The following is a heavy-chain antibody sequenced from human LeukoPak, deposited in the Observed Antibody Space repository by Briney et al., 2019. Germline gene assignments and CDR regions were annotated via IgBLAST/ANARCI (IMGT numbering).Heavy chain of an antibody. CDR1: GGSFSGYY. CDR3: AASQDIVVVVAATRWFDP. CDR2: INHSGST. Sequence: SETLSLTCAVYGGSFSGYYWSWIRQPPGKGLEWIGEINHSGSTNYNPSLKSRVTISVDTSKNQFSLKLSSVTAADTAVYYCAASQDIVVVVAATRWFDPWGQGTLVTVSP. V-gene: IGHV4-34*01. D-gene: IGHD2-15*01. J-gene: IGHJ5*02.